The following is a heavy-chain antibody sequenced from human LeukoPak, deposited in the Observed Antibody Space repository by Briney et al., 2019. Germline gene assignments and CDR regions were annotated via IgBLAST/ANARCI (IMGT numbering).Heavy chain of an antibody. V-gene: IGHV1-69*05. Sequence: SVKVSCKASGGTFSSYAISWVRQAPGQGLEWMGRIIPIFGTANYAQKFQGRVTITTDESTSTAYMELSSLRSEDTAVYYCAVEYYYDSSGNRATYWGQGTLVTVSS. CDR1: GGTFSSYA. CDR3: AVEYYYDSSGNRATY. D-gene: IGHD3-22*01. CDR2: IIPIFGTA. J-gene: IGHJ4*02.